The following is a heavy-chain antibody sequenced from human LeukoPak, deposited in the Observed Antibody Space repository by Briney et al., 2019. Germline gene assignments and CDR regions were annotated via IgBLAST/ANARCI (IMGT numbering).Heavy chain of an antibody. CDR2: INHSGST. CDR3: ARHREDILTGYHTRYWYFDL. Sequence: SETLSLTCAVYGGSFSGYYWSWIRQPPGKGLEWIGEINHSGSTNYNPSLKSRVTISVDTSKNQFSLKLSSVTAADTAVYYCARHREDILTGYHTRYWYFDLWGRGTLVTVSS. J-gene: IGHJ2*01. D-gene: IGHD3-9*01. V-gene: IGHV4-34*01. CDR1: GGSFSGYY.